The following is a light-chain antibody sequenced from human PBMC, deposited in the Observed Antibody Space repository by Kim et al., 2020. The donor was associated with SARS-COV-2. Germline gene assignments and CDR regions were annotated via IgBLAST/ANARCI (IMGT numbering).Light chain of an antibody. CDR2: AAS. CDR3: LLYYGGVWV. J-gene: IGLJ3*02. V-gene: IGLV7-43*01. CDR1: TAAVTSGYY. Sequence: PGGTVTLPCASNTAAVTSGYYPNWFQLKPGQAPRSMIHAASGRHSWTPARFSGSLLGGKAALTLSGVQPEDEAEYYCLLYYGGVWVFGGGTQLTVL.